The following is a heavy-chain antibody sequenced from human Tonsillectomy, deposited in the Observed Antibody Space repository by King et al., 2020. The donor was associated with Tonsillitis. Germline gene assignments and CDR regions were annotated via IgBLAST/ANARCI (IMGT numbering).Heavy chain of an antibody. V-gene: IGHV3-43*01. CDR1: GFTFDDYT. CDR2: ISWDGGST. Sequence: VQLVESGGVVVQPGGSLRLSCAASGFTFDDYTMHWVRQAPGKGLEWVSLISWDGGSTYYADSVKGRFTISRDNSKNSLYLQMNSLRTEDTALYYCAKDITGYYDSSGLGTYGMDVWGQGTTVTVSS. CDR3: AKDITGYYDSSGLGTYGMDV. D-gene: IGHD3-22*01. J-gene: IGHJ6*02.